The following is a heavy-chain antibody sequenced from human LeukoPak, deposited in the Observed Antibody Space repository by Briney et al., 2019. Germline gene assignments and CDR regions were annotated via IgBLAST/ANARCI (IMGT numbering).Heavy chain of an antibody. V-gene: IGHV4-61*02. CDR2: IYSTGST. CDR3: ARDSVGYKSSEGHFYYYYYMDV. J-gene: IGHJ6*03. D-gene: IGHD3-22*01. Sequence: PSETLSLTCTVSGGSISSSTYFWGWIRQPAGKGLEWIGRIYSTGSTNYNPSLKSRVTMSVDTSKKQFSLKLSSVTAADTAVYYCARDSVGYKSSEGHFYYYYYMDVWGKGTTVTISS. CDR1: GGSISSSTYF.